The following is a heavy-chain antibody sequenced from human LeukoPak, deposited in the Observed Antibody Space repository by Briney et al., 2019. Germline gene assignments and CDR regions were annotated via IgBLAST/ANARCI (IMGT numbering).Heavy chain of an antibody. CDR1: GFTFNTYA. V-gene: IGHV3-23*01. D-gene: IGHD6-19*01. Sequence: PGGSLRLSCAASGFTFNTYAMSWVRQAPGKGLEWVSAISGSGGSTDYSDFVKGRFTISRDNSKNTLYLQMNSLRAEDTAVYYCAKPSSGWYLLDYWGQGTLVTVSS. J-gene: IGHJ4*02. CDR2: ISGSGGST. CDR3: AKPSSGWYLLDY.